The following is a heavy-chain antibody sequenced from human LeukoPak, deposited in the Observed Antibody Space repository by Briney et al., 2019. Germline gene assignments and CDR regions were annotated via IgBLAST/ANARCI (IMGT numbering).Heavy chain of an antibody. D-gene: IGHD3-9*01. CDR2: INHSGST. Sequence: PSETLSLTCAVYGGSFSGYYWSWIRQPPGKGLEWIGEINHSGSTNYNPSLKSRVTISVDTSKNQFSPKLSSVTAADTAVYYCARFILTGTLDYWGQGTLVTVSS. CDR1: GGSFSGYY. V-gene: IGHV4-34*01. CDR3: ARFILTGTLDY. J-gene: IGHJ4*02.